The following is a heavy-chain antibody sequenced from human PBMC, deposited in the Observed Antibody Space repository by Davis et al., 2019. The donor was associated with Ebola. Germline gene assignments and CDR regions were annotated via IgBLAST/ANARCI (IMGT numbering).Heavy chain of an antibody. V-gene: IGHV3-33*08. D-gene: IGHD6-6*01. CDR3: ARGSIAGRLYYFDS. CDR2: VWYDGSNK. CDR1: GFPFRYYA. Sequence: GESLKISCEASGFPFRYYAMTWVRQAPGKGLEWVAVVWYDGSNKYYADSVKGRFTISRDNSKNMLYLQMNNLRAEDTAVYYCARGSIAGRLYYFDSWGQGTLVTVSS. J-gene: IGHJ4*02.